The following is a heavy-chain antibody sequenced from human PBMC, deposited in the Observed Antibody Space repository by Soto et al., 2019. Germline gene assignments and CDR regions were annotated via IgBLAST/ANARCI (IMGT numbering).Heavy chain of an antibody. V-gene: IGHV3-30-3*01. CDR3: ARDRSSGWQTDY. CDR2: ISYDGSNK. Sequence: QVQLVESGGGVVQPGRSLRLSCAASGFTFSSYAMHWVRQAPGKGLEWVAVISYDGSNKYYADSVKGRFTISRDNSKNPLYLQMNSLRAEDTAVYYCARDRSSGWQTDYWGQGTLVTVSS. CDR1: GFTFSSYA. D-gene: IGHD6-19*01. J-gene: IGHJ4*02.